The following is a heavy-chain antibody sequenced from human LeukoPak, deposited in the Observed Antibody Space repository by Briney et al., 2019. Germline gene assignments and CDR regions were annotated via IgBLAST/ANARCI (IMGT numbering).Heavy chain of an antibody. CDR3: AKDVGKWESLHFSDY. V-gene: IGHV3-23*01. Sequence: PGGSLRLSCLTSGFTLSTNAMSWVRQAPGKGLEWISGISGSGASTYYADSVKGRFTISRDDSRSTLYLQMNSLRGDDTAVYYCAKDVGKWESLHFSDYWGQGTLVTVSS. CDR2: ISGSGAST. J-gene: IGHJ4*02. D-gene: IGHD1-26*01. CDR1: GFTLSTNA.